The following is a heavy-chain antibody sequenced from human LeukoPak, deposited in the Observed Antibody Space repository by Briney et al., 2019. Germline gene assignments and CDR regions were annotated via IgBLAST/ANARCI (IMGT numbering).Heavy chain of an antibody. J-gene: IGHJ4*02. Sequence: GASVKVSCKASGYTFTSYYIHWVRQAPGQGFEWMGIINPSGGSTTYSQKFQGRVTMTRDTSTSTVYIDLSSLRSEDTAVYYCARRLSSDYADYWGQGTLVTVSS. CDR3: ARRLSSDYADY. CDR1: GYTFTSYY. D-gene: IGHD3-22*01. CDR2: INPSGGST. V-gene: IGHV1-46*01.